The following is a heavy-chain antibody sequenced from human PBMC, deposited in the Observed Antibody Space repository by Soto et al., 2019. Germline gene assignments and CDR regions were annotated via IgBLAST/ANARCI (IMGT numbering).Heavy chain of an antibody. CDR1: GLTFSSYD. D-gene: IGHD4-4*01. CDR3: ARAYSTTVTTYDFDY. V-gene: IGHV3-13*01. J-gene: IGHJ4*02. Sequence: PGGSPGLSCAASGLTFSSYDMHWFRQATGKGLEWVSAIGTAGDTYYPGSVKGRFTISRENAKNSLYLQMNSLRAGDTAVYYCARAYSTTVTTYDFDYWGQGTLVTVTS. CDR2: IGTAGDT.